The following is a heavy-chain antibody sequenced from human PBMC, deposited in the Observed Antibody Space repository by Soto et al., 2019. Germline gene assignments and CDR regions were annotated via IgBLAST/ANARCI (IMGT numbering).Heavy chain of an antibody. CDR3: ARHNYDSRGYYYYYYGMDV. CDR1: VGSGGSFSGYY. V-gene: IGHV4-34*01. J-gene: IGHJ6*02. D-gene: IGHD3-22*01. CDR2: IDHSGST. Sequence: QVPLQQWGAGLLKPSETLSLTCAVYVGSGGSFSGYYWSWIRQPPGKGLEWIGEIDHSGSTNYNPPLKSGGTISVDTSNKKGSLKLSTVTAADTTVYYCARHNYDSRGYYYYYYGMDVWGQGTTVTVSS.